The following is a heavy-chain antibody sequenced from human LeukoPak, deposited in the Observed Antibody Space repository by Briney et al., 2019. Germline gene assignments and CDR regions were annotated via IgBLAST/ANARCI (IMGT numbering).Heavy chain of an antibody. V-gene: IGHV1-69*13. CDR3: ARGEVVVVAATEVYYYGMDV. CDR2: IIPIFGTA. CDR1: GGTFSSYA. J-gene: IGHJ6*04. D-gene: IGHD2-15*01. Sequence: ASVKVSCKASGGTFSSYAISWVRQAPGQGLEWMGGIIPIFGTANYAQEFQGRVTITADESTSTAYMELSSLRSEDTAVYYCARGEVVVVAATEVYYYGMDVWGKGTTVTVSS.